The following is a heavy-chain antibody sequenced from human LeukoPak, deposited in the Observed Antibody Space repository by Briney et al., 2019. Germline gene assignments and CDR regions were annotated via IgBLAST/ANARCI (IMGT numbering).Heavy chain of an antibody. D-gene: IGHD6-19*01. Sequence: SSGGYYWSWIRQHPGKGLEWVSGISWNSGSIGYADSVKGRFTISRDNAKNSLYLQMNSLRAEDTALYYCAKVSGYSSGWYNYWGQGTLVTVSS. CDR2: ISWNSGSI. V-gene: IGHV3-9*01. CDR3: AKVSGYSSGWYNY. CDR1: SSGGYY. J-gene: IGHJ4*02.